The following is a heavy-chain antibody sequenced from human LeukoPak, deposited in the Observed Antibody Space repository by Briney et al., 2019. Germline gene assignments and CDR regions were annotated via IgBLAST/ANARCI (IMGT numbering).Heavy chain of an antibody. CDR2: INHSGST. Sequence: SETLSLTCTVSGGSISSNTYYWGWIRQPPGKGLEWIGEINHSGSTNYNPSLKSRVTISVDTSKNQFSLKLSSVTAADTAVYYCARGYYYGSGSPLNWFDPWGQGTLVTVSS. D-gene: IGHD3-10*01. CDR1: GGSISSNTYY. CDR3: ARGYYYGSGSPLNWFDP. J-gene: IGHJ5*02. V-gene: IGHV4-39*07.